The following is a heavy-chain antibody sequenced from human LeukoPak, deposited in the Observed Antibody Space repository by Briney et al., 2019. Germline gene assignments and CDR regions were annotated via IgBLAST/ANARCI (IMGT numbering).Heavy chain of an antibody. J-gene: IGHJ4*02. Sequence: PSETLSLTCTVSGGSISSSSYYWGWIRQPPGKGLEWIGSIYYSGSTYYNPSLKSRVTISVDTSKNQFSLKLSSVTAADTAVYYCAREGGYSSSSVAYFDYWGQGTLVTVSP. CDR2: IYYSGST. D-gene: IGHD6-6*01. CDR1: GGSISSSSYY. V-gene: IGHV4-39*02. CDR3: AREGGYSSSSVAYFDY.